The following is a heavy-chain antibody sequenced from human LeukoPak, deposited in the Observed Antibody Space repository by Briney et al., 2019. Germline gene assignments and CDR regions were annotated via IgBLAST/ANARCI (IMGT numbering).Heavy chain of an antibody. CDR2: ISSSGSTI. V-gene: IGHV3-48*03. Sequence: GGSLRLSCAASGFTFSSYGMNWVRQAPGKGLEWVSYISSSGSTIYYADSVKGRFTISRDNAKNSLYLQMNSLRAEDTAVYYCTRGRPYDSSGPAPNWFDPWGQGTLVTVSS. CDR1: GFTFSSYG. CDR3: TRGRPYDSSGPAPNWFDP. J-gene: IGHJ5*02. D-gene: IGHD3-22*01.